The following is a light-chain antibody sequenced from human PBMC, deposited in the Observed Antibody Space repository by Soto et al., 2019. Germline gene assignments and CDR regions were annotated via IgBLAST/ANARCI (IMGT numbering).Light chain of an antibody. Sequence: QSALSQPASVSGSPGQSITIPCTGSSSDVGSNNLVSWYQQHPGKAPKVMIYEATKRPSGVSNRFSGSKSGITASLTISGLQAEDEADYYCCSYANIYIWVFGGGTKLTVL. CDR1: SSDVGSNNL. V-gene: IGLV2-23*01. CDR3: CSYANIYIWV. CDR2: EAT. J-gene: IGLJ3*02.